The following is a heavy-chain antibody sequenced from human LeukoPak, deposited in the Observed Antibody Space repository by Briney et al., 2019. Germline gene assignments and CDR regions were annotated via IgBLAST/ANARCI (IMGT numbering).Heavy chain of an antibody. CDR1: GFTVSSNY. CDR3: ARVKYGDYGDYYYYMDV. J-gene: IGHJ6*03. D-gene: IGHD4-17*01. V-gene: IGHV3-53*01. Sequence: GGSLRLSCAASGFTVSSNYMSWVRQAPGKGLEWVSVIYSGGSTYYADSVKGRFTISRDNSKNTLYLQMNSLRAEDTAVYYCARVKYGDYGDYYYYMDVWGKGTTVTISS. CDR2: IYSGGST.